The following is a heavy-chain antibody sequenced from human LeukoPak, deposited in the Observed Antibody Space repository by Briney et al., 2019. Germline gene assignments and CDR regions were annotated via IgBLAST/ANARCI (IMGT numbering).Heavy chain of an antibody. CDR1: GGSFSGYY. CDR2: INHSGST. V-gene: IGHV4-34*01. CDR3: ARADFINSLDAFDI. Sequence: SETLSLTCAVYGGSFSGYYWSWIRQPPGKGLEWIGEINHSGSTNYNPSLKSRVTISVDTSKDQFSLKLSSVTAADTAVYYCARADFINSLDAFDIWGQGTMVTVSS. D-gene: IGHD3/OR15-3a*01. J-gene: IGHJ3*02.